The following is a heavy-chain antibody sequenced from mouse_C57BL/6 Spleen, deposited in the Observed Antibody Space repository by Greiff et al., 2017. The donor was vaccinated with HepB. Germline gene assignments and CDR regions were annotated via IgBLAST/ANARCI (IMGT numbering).Heavy chain of an antibody. CDR2: ISYDGSN. CDR1: GYSITSGYY. V-gene: IGHV3-6*01. CDR3: AREGNYYGLDY. J-gene: IGHJ2*01. Sequence: EVQLQESGPGLVKPSQSLSLTCSVTGYSITSGYYWNWIRQFPGNKLEWMGYISYDGSNNYNPSLKNRISITRDTSKNQFILKLNSVTTEDTATYYCAREGNYYGLDYWGQGTTLTVSS. D-gene: IGHD1-1*01.